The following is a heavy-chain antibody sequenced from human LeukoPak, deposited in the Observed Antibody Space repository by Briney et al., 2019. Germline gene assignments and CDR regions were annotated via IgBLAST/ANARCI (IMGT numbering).Heavy chain of an antibody. D-gene: IGHD3-16*01. CDR2: IYTSGST. CDR3: ARQVGRGTQIYYMDV. Sequence: PSETLSLTCTLSGGSISIYYWSWLRQPAGKGLEWIGRIYTSGSTNYNPSLKSRVTMSVDTSKNQFSLKLSSVTAADTAVYYCARQVGRGTQIYYMDVWGKGTTVTVSS. CDR1: GGSISIYY. V-gene: IGHV4-4*07. J-gene: IGHJ6*03.